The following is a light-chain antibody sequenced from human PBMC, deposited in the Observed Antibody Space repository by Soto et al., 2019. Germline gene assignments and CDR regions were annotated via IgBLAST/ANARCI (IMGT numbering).Light chain of an antibody. Sequence: DIQMTQSPSTLSAYVGERVTITCRASQSIRNWLAWYQQKPGQAPKLLIYDASTLESGVPSRFSDSGSGTEFTLTISSLQPDDFATYYCQQYDSYSYAFGQGTKLEIK. V-gene: IGKV1-5*01. J-gene: IGKJ2*01. CDR2: DAS. CDR1: QSIRNW. CDR3: QQYDSYSYA.